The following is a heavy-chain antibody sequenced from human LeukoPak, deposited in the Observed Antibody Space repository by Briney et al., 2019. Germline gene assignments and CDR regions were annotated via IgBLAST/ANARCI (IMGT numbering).Heavy chain of an antibody. D-gene: IGHD3-22*01. J-gene: IGHJ4*02. V-gene: IGHV3-48*04. CDR1: GFTLSSSN. CDR3: ARGSGYYYNY. CDR2: ISSGSSTV. Sequence: GGSLRLSCAASGFTLSSSNMHWVRQAPGKGLEWVSYISSGSSTVYDAASVKGRFTISRDNAKSSLYLQMNSLSAEDTAVYYCARGSGYYYNYWGQGTLVTVSS.